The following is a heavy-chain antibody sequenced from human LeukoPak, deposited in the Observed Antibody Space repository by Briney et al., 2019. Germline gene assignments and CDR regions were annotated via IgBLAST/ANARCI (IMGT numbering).Heavy chain of an antibody. J-gene: IGHJ3*02. CDR3: ARLIGELSDAFDI. CDR1: GYXFTSYW. V-gene: IGHV5-51*01. D-gene: IGHD1-26*01. Sequence: GESLKISCKGSGYXFTSYWICWVRQMPGKGLVWMGIIYPGDSDTRYSPSFQGQVTISADKSISTAYLQWSSLKASDTAMYYCARLIGELSDAFDIWGQGTMVTVSS. CDR2: IYPGDSDT.